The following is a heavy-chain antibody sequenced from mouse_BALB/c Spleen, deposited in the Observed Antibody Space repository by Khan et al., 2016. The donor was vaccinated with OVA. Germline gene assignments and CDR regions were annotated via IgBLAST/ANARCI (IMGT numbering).Heavy chain of an antibody. CDR2: INPYNGDT. D-gene: IGHD1-2*01. J-gene: IGHJ3*01. CDR3: SRSGYGGFAY. V-gene: IGHV1-18*01. CDR1: GYSFTDYT. Sequence: EVQLQQSGPELVKPGASMKMSCKASGYSFTDYTMNWVKQSHKKNLEWIGLINPYNGDTNYHQKFKGKATLTVDKSYRTAYMELLSLTSEDSAVDYCSRSGYGGFAYWGQGTLVTVSA.